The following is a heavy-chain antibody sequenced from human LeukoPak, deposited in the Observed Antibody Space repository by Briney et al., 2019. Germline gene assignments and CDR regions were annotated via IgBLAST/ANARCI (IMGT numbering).Heavy chain of an antibody. J-gene: IGHJ5*02. CDR1: GYTFTSYD. Sequence: ASVKVSCKASGYTFTSYDINWVRQATGQGLEWMGWMNPNSGNTGYAQKFQGRVTMTRNTSISTAYMELSSLRSEDTAVYYCAREIGGYSGYDYRRYNWFDPWGQGTLVTVSS. CDR2: MNPNSGNT. D-gene: IGHD5-12*01. V-gene: IGHV1-8*01. CDR3: AREIGGYSGYDYRRYNWFDP.